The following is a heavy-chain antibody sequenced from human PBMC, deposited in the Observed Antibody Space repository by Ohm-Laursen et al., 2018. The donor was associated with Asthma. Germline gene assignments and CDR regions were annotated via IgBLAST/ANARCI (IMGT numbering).Heavy chain of an antibody. J-gene: IGHJ4*02. CDR1: GGSVSSGSYY. CDR2: IYYSGST. D-gene: IGHD3-22*01. CDR3: ARGARFYYYDSSSRYFDY. Sequence: TLSLTCTVSGGSVSSGSYYWSWIRQPPGKGLEWIGYIYYSGSTNYNPSLKSQVTISVDTSKNQFSLKLSSVTAADTAVYYCARGARFYYYDSSSRYFDYWGQGTLVTVSS. V-gene: IGHV4-61*01.